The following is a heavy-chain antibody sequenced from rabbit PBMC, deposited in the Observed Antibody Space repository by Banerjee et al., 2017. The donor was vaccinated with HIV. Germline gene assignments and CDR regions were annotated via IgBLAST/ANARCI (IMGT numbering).Heavy chain of an antibody. J-gene: IGHJ6*01. Sequence: QSLEESGGDLVKPGGSLTLTCTASGFSFSSSYWICWVRQAPGKGLEWIGCIYTSSGSTWYASWAKGRFTISKTSSTTVTLQMTSLTAADTATYFCARMNYVGDAGYGYSDGMDLWGPGTLVTVS. CDR2: IYTSSGST. V-gene: IGHV1S40*01. CDR1: GFSFSSSYW. CDR3: ARMNYVGDAGYGYSDGMDL. D-gene: IGHD6-1*01.